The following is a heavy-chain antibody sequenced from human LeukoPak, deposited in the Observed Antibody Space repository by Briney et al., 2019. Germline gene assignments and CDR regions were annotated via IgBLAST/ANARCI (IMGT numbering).Heavy chain of an antibody. CDR2: IIPILGIA. Sequence: ASVKVSCKASGGTFSSYAISWVRQAPGQGLEWMGRIIPILGIANYAQKFQGRVTITADKSTSTAYMELSSLRSEDTAVYYCARADYYYDSSGPWYFDLWGRGTLVTVSS. CDR3: ARADYYYDSSGPWYFDL. V-gene: IGHV1-69*04. CDR1: GGTFSSYA. J-gene: IGHJ2*01. D-gene: IGHD3-22*01.